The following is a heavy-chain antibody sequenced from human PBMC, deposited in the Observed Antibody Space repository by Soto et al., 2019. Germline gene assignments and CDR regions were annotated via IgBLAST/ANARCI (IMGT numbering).Heavy chain of an antibody. CDR2: IIPILGIA. CDR1: GGTFSSYT. Sequence: QVQLVQSGAEVKKPGSSVKVSCKASGGTFSSYTISWVRQAPGQGLEWMGRIIPILGIANYAQKFQGRVTITADKSTSTAYMELSSLRSEDTAVYYCASEIPSNYFDYWGQGTLFTVSS. D-gene: IGHD2-21*01. CDR3: ASEIPSNYFDY. V-gene: IGHV1-69*02. J-gene: IGHJ4*02.